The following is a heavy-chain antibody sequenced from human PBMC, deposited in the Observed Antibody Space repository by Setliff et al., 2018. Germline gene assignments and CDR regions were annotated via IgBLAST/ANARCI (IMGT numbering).Heavy chain of an antibody. J-gene: IGHJ4*02. CDR3: ARGRGPDIVVTIPGDY. Sequence: ASVKVSCKASGYTFTSYGISWVRQAPGQGLEWMGWISAYNGNTNYAQKLQGRVTMTTDTSTSTAYMELKTLRSDDTAVYYCARGRGPDIVVTIPGDYWGQGTQVTVS. CDR2: ISAYNGNT. CDR1: GYTFTSYG. V-gene: IGHV1-18*01. D-gene: IGHD2-15*01.